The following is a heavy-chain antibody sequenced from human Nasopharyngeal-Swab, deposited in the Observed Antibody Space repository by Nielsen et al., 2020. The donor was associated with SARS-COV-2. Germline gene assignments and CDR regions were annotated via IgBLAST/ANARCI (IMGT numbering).Heavy chain of an antibody. D-gene: IGHD4-17*01. CDR2: IYYTGST. Sequence: SETLSLTCSVSGGSISSNSYYWAWVRQPPGKGLEWIGTIYYTGSTYRSPSLKRRVTLSVDTSNNQFSLKLSSVTAADTAVYYCARQVDYGDYIGLYNGMDVWGQGTTVNVSS. CDR1: GGSISSNSYY. V-gene: IGHV4-39*01. J-gene: IGHJ6*02. CDR3: ARQVDYGDYIGLYNGMDV.